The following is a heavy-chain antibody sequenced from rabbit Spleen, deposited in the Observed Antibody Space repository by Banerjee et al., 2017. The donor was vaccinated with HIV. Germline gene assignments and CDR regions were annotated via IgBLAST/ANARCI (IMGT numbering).Heavy chain of an antibody. CDR1: GFSFSSGYY. J-gene: IGHJ6*01. D-gene: IGHD1-1*01. CDR3: ARDTSSSFSSYGMDL. Sequence: QEQLEESGGGLVKPGASLTLTCKASGFSFSSGYYLSWVRQAPGKGLEWIGCIGTGTGTTYYASWAKGRFTISKTSSTTVTLQMTSLTAADTATYFCARDTSSSFSSYGMDLWGQGTLVTVS. V-gene: IGHV1S45*01. CDR2: IGTGTGTT.